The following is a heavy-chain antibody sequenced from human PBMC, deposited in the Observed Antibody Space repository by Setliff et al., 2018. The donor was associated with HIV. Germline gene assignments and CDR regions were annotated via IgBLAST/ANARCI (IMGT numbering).Heavy chain of an antibody. CDR1: GGSISSYY. CDR2: ISGSSSYW. V-gene: IGHV3-21*01. J-gene: IGHJ6*03. Sequence: ETLSLTCTVSGGSISSYYWSWVRQTPGKGLEWVSSISGSSSYWKYADSVKGRFTISRDNAKNSLFLQMSSLRAEDTAVYYCAREIRAGDYPPYNYYFYMDVWGKGTTVTVS. CDR3: AREIRAGDYPPYNYYFYMDV. D-gene: IGHD4-17*01.